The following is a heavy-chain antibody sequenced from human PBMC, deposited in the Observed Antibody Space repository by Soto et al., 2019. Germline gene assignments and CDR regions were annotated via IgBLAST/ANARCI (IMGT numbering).Heavy chain of an antibody. CDR2: ISSNGGST. Sequence: GGSLRLACSASGFTFSSYAMQWVRQAPGKGLEYVSAISSNGGSTYYADSVKGRFTISRDNSKNTLYLQMSSLRAEDTAVYYCVRDYSYDSSGYYSFWFDPWGQGTLVTVSS. CDR1: GFTFSSYA. J-gene: IGHJ5*02. CDR3: VRDYSYDSSGYYSFWFDP. V-gene: IGHV3-64D*06. D-gene: IGHD3-22*01.